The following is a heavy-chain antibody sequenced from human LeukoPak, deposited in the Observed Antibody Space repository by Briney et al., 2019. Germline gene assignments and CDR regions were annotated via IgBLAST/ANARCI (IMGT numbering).Heavy chain of an antibody. V-gene: IGHV3-21*01. CDR1: GFTFSSYS. CDR3: ARVDGIVGATVHFDY. D-gene: IGHD1-26*01. J-gene: IGHJ4*02. CDR2: ISSSSSYI. Sequence: GGSLRLSCAASGFTFSSYSMNWVRQAPGKGLEWVSSISSSSSYIYYADSVKGRFTISRDNAKNSLYLQMNSLRAEDTAVYYCARVDGIVGATVHFDYWGQGTLVTVSS.